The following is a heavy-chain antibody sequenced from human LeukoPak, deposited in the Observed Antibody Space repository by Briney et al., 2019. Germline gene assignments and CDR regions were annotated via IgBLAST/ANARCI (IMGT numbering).Heavy chain of an antibody. D-gene: IGHD6-19*01. CDR1: GLTFSSYA. J-gene: IGHJ4*02. V-gene: IGHV3-23*01. CDR3: AKEADNSGWYVDF. CDR2: ISGSGGTT. Sequence: GGSLRLSCAASGLTFSSYAMSWVRQAPGKGLEWVSVISGSGGTTYYAESVKGRFAISRDTSKNTLYLQMNNLRAADTAVYYCAKEADNSGWYVDFWGQGTLVTVSS.